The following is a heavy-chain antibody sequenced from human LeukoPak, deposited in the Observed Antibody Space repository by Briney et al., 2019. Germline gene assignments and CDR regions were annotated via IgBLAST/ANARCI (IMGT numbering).Heavy chain of an antibody. Sequence: GESLKISCKGSGYSFTSYWIGCVRQMPGKGLEWMGIIYPGDSDTRYSPSFQGQVTISADKSISTAYLQWSSLKASDTAMYYCARSITMVWGVILGFDYWGQGTLVTVSS. CDR1: GYSFTSYW. CDR3: ARSITMVWGVILGFDY. V-gene: IGHV5-51*01. CDR2: IYPGDSDT. J-gene: IGHJ4*02. D-gene: IGHD3-10*01.